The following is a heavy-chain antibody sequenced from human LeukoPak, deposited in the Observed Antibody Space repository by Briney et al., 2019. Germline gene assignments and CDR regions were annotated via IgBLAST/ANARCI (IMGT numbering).Heavy chain of an antibody. D-gene: IGHD5-24*01. J-gene: IGHJ3*02. Sequence: SQTLSLTCTVSGGSISSYYWSWIRQPPGKGLEWIGYIYYSGSTNYNPSLKSRVTISVDTSKNQFSLKLSSVTAADTAVYYCASAVEMAPNRVDAFDIWGQGTMVTVSS. CDR2: IYYSGST. V-gene: IGHV4-59*01. CDR1: GGSISSYY. CDR3: ASAVEMAPNRVDAFDI.